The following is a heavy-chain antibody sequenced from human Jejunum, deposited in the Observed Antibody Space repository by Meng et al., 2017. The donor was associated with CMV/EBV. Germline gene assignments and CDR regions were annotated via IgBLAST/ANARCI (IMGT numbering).Heavy chain of an antibody. Sequence: CTVSGGSINSVGSYWSWIRQHPGKGLEWIGYVYYIGSPYYNPSLRSRVTISLDTSKNQFSLKLGSVTAADTAVYYCARETTGVYDSWGQGTLVTSPQ. V-gene: IGHV4-31*03. J-gene: IGHJ4*02. D-gene: IGHD4-11*01. CDR1: GGSINSVGSY. CDR2: VYYIGSP. CDR3: ARETTGVYDS.